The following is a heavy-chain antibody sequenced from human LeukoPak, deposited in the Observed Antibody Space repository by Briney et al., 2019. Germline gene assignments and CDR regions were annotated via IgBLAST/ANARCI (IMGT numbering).Heavy chain of an antibody. D-gene: IGHD2-2*01. V-gene: IGHV7-4-1*02. J-gene: IGHJ5*02. CDR2: INTDTGNP. CDR3: ARTLFGDQYQLLHNWFDP. CDR1: GYTFTNYA. Sequence: ASVKVSCKASGYTFTNYAMNWVRQAPGQGLEWMGWINTDTGNPTYAQRFTRRLVFSLDTSASTAYLQISSLKAEDTAVYYCARTLFGDQYQLLHNWFDPWGQGTLVTVSS.